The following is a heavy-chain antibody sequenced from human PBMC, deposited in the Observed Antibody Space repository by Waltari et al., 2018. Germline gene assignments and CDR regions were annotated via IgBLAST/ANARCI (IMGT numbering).Heavy chain of an antibody. D-gene: IGHD6-6*01. Sequence: QVQLVQSGAVAKQPGASVTFSFKVSGSSLTELSMHWVRQAPGKGLEWMGGFDPEDGETIYAQKFQGRVTMTEDTSTDTAYMELSSLRSEDTAVYYCATVGYSSSPYWGQGTLVTVSS. CDR2: FDPEDGET. J-gene: IGHJ4*02. CDR1: GSSLTELS. CDR3: ATVGYSSSPY. V-gene: IGHV1-24*01.